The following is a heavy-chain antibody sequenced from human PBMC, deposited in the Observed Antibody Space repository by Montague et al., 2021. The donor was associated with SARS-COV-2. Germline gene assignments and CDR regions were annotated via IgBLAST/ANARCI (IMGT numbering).Heavy chain of an antibody. CDR1: GDSITNHH. J-gene: IGHJ4*02. V-gene: IGHV4-4*07. Sequence: SETLSLTCSVSGDSITNHHWSWIRQPAGKGLEWIGRMHFTGRTTFSPFFRSRLTMSADTSKNQFSLKLTSVTAADTAIYFCARDRFDFGAGRQGTIDFWGQGTLVTVSS. CDR2: MHFTGRT. D-gene: IGHD3-10*01. CDR3: ARDRFDFGAGRQGTIDF.